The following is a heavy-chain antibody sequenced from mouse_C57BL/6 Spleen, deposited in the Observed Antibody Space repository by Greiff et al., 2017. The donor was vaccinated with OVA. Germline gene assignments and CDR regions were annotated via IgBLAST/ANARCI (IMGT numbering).Heavy chain of an antibody. CDR3: ARNTLPYWYFDV. V-gene: IGHV1-80*01. J-gene: IGHJ1*03. CDR1: GYAFSSYW. Sequence: QVQLQQSGAELVKPGASVKISCKASGYAFSSYWMNWVKQRPGKGLEWIGQIYPGDGDTNYNGKFKGKATLTADKSSSTAYMQLSSLTSEDSAVYFCARNTLPYWYFDVWGTGTTVTVSS. D-gene: IGHD1-3*01. CDR2: IYPGDGDT.